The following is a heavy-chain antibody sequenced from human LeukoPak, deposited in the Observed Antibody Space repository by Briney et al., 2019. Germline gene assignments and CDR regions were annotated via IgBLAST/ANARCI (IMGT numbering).Heavy chain of an antibody. CDR1: GGSFSGYY. D-gene: IGHD3-16*01. CDR3: ARGRGMRYFDY. CDR2: INHSGST. J-gene: IGHJ4*02. Sequence: SETLSLTCAVYGGSFSGYYCSWIRQPPGKGLEWIGEINHSGSTNYNPSLKSRVTISVDTSKNQFSLKLSSVTAADTAVYYCARGRGMRYFDYWGQGTLVTVSS. V-gene: IGHV4-34*01.